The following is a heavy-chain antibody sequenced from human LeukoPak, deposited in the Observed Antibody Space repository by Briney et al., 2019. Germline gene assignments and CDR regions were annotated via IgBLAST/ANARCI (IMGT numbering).Heavy chain of an antibody. CDR1: GFTVSSNY. CDR3: ASFSYYDSSGYYSGY. V-gene: IGHV3-53*01. CDR2: IYSGGST. D-gene: IGHD3-22*01. J-gene: IGHJ4*02. Sequence: PGGSLRLSCAASGFTVSSNYMSWVRQAPGKGLEWVSVIYSGGSTYYADSVKGRFTISRDNSKNTLYLQMNSLRAEDTAVYYCASFSYYDSSGYYSGYWGQGTLVTVSS.